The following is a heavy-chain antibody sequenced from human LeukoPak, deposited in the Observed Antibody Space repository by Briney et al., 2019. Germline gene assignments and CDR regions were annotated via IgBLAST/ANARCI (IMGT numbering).Heavy chain of an antibody. J-gene: IGHJ4*02. D-gene: IGHD5-12*01. CDR3: AKAGGYDLRLVNFDY. CDR1: GFTFDDYA. V-gene: IGHV3-9*03. CDR2: ISWNSGSI. Sequence: GRSLRLSCAASGFTFDDYAMHWVRQAPGKGLEWVSGISWNSGSIGYADSVKGRFTISRDNAKNSLYLQMNSLRAEDMALYYCAKAGGYDLRLVNFDYWGQGTLVTVSS.